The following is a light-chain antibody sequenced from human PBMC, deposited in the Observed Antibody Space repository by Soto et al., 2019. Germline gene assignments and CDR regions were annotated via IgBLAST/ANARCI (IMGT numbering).Light chain of an antibody. Sequence: DIQMTQSPSSLSASVGDRVTITCRASQTISSYLNWFQQKPGKAPKFLIYGASSLQSGVPSRFSGSGSGTDFTLTISSLQPEDFATYYCQKSHSAPPTFGGGTKVEIK. CDR1: QTISSY. CDR3: QKSHSAPPT. V-gene: IGKV1-39*01. J-gene: IGKJ4*01. CDR2: GAS.